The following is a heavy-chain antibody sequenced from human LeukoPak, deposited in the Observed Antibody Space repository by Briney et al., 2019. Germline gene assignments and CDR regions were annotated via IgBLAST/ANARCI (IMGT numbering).Heavy chain of an antibody. D-gene: IGHD3-3*01. Sequence: SETLSLTCTVSGGSISSSSYYWGWIRQPPGKGLGWIGSIYYSGSTYYNPSLKSRVTISVDTSKNQFSLKLSSVTAADTAVYYCARRSSAEFRSGQYEGFWFDPWGQGTLVTVSS. V-gene: IGHV4-39*01. J-gene: IGHJ5*02. CDR2: IYYSGST. CDR1: GGSISSSSYY. CDR3: ARRSSAEFRSGQYEGFWFDP.